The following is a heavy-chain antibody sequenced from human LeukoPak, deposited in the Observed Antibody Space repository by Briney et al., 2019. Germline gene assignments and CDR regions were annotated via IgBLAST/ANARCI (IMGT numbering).Heavy chain of an antibody. D-gene: IGHD5-12*01. V-gene: IGHV4-39*01. Sequence: SETLSLTCTVSGGSISSYYWTWIRQPPGKGLEWIGSIYYSGSTYYNPSLKSRVTISVDTSKNQFSLKLSSVTAADTAVYYCARREVATIDYWGQGTLVTVSS. CDR1: GGSISSYY. CDR2: IYYSGST. J-gene: IGHJ4*02. CDR3: ARREVATIDY.